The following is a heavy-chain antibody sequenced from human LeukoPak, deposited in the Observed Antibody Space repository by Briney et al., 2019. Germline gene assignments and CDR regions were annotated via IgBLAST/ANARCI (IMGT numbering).Heavy chain of an antibody. Sequence: SETLSLTCTVSGGSISSYYWSWIRQPPGKGLEWIGRIYTSGSTNYNPSLKSRVTISVDTSKNQFSLKLSSVTAADTAVYYCARDVNYYDSSGYYLEIFDYWGQGTLVTVSS. V-gene: IGHV4-4*08. D-gene: IGHD3-22*01. J-gene: IGHJ4*02. CDR1: GGSISSYY. CDR3: ARDVNYYDSSGYYLEIFDY. CDR2: IYTSGST.